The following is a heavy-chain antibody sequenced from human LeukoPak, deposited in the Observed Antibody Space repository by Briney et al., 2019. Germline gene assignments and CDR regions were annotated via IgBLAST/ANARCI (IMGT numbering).Heavy chain of an antibody. V-gene: IGHV4-59*01. CDR3: ARAGSGYSFDN. CDR1: GGSISSYY. D-gene: IGHD3-22*01. CDR2: ISNSGST. Sequence: PETLSLTCTVSGGSISSYYWSWIRQPPGKGLEWIGYISNSGSTNNNPSLKSRLTMSIDTSKNQFSLRLNSVTAADTAVYYCARAGSGYSFDNWGQGKLVTVSS. J-gene: IGHJ4*02.